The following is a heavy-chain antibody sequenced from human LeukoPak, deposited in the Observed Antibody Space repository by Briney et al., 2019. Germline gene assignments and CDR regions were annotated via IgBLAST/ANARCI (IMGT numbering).Heavy chain of an antibody. CDR2: IYSGGST. J-gene: IGHJ3*02. V-gene: IGHV3-53*04. D-gene: IGHD3-22*01. Sequence: GGSLRLSCAASGFTVSSNYMSWVRQAPGKGLEWVSVIYSGGSTYYADSVKGRFTISRHNSKNTLYLQMNSLRAEDTAVYYCARADEFSMIGRVPGAFDIWGQGTVVTVSS. CDR3: ARADEFSMIGRVPGAFDI. CDR1: GFTVSSNY.